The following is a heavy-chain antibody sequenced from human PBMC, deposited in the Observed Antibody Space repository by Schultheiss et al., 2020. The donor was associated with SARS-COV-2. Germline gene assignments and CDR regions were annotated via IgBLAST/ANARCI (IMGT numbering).Heavy chain of an antibody. V-gene: IGHV4-59*01. D-gene: IGHD6-13*01. CDR3: ARDLYSSSFYYMDV. CDR2: IYYSGST. CDR1: GGSISSYY. J-gene: IGHJ6*03. Sequence: SETLSLTCTVSGGSISSYYWSWIRQPPGKGLEWIGYIYYSGSTNYNPSLKCRVTISVDTSKNQFSLKLSSVTAADTAVYYCARDLYSSSFYYMDVWGKGTTVTVSS.